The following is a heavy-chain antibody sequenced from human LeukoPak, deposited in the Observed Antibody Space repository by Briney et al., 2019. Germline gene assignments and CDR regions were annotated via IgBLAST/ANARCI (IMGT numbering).Heavy chain of an antibody. D-gene: IGHD3-3*01. J-gene: IGHJ3*02. CDR2: INHSGST. CDR1: GGSFSGYY. V-gene: IGHV4-34*01. CDR3: AKSFNDFWSGYGEENAFDI. Sequence: SETLSLTCAVYGGSFSGYYWSWIRQPPGKGLEWIGEINHSGSTNYNPSLKSRVTISVDTSKNQFSLKLSSVTAADTAVYYCAKSFNDFWSGYGEENAFDIWGQGTMVTVSS.